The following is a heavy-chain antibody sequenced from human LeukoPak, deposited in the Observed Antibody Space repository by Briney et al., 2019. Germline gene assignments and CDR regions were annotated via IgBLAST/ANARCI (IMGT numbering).Heavy chain of an antibody. J-gene: IGHJ3*02. V-gene: IGHV1-2*02. CDR1: GYTFTGYY. Sequence: ASAKVSCKASGYTFTGYYMHWMRQAPGQGLEWMGWINPNNGATSYAQKFQGRVAMTRDTSISTAYMELSRLRSDDTAVYYCARGPNTGAFDIWGQGTMVTVSS. CDR3: ARGPNTGAFDI. CDR2: INPNNGAT. D-gene: IGHD5-18*01.